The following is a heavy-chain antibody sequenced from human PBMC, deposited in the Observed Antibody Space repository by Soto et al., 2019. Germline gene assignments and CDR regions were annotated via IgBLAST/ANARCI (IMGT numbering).Heavy chain of an antibody. J-gene: IGHJ6*02. D-gene: IGHD4-17*01. CDR2: IIPIFGTA. CDR1: GGTFSSYA. Sequence: SVKVSCKASGGTFSSYAISWVRQAPGQGLEWMGGIIPIFGTANYAQKFQGRVTITADESTSTAYMELSSLRSEDTAVYYCARVVYGDYVGEGHYYYYGMDVWGQGTTVTVSS. V-gene: IGHV1-69*13. CDR3: ARVVYGDYVGEGHYYYYGMDV.